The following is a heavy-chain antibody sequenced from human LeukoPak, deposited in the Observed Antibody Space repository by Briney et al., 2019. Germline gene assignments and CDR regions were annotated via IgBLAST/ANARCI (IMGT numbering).Heavy chain of an antibody. V-gene: IGHV3-23*01. D-gene: IGHD3-3*01. CDR1: GFTFRSYA. CDR3: AKDEDYDYRSDYKAGFDY. J-gene: IGHJ4*02. Sequence: GGSLRLSCAASGFTFRSYAMSWVRQAPGKGLEWVSGISSSGSSTYYADSVKGRVITSRDNSKDTLYLLMSSLRAEDTAVYFFAKDEDYDYRSDYKAGFDYWGLGNLLTVSS. CDR2: ISSSGSST.